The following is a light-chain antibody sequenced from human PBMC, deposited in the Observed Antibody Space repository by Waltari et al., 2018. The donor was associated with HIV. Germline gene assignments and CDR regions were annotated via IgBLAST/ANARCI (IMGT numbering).Light chain of an antibody. J-gene: IGLJ2*01. Sequence: QSVLTQPPSVSAAPGQKVTISCSGGSSNIGKSSVSWYHQLPGTAPTLLIYDNAKRPSGIPDRFSGSKSGTSATLGITGLQTGDAADYYCGTWDSRLRAGVFGGGTKLTVL. CDR2: DNA. CDR1: SSNIGKSS. V-gene: IGLV1-51*01. CDR3: GTWDSRLRAGV.